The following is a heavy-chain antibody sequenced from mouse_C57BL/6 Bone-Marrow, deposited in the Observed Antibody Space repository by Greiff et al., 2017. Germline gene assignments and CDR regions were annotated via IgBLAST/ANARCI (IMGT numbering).Heavy chain of an antibody. CDR1: GYTFTSYY. CDR2: IYPGNGDT. CDR3: ARERSSDEREMDY. V-gene: IGHV1-12*01. D-gene: IGHD1-1*01. J-gene: IGHJ4*01. Sequence: LQQSGAELVRPGASVKMSCKASGYTFTSYYMHWVKQTPRQGLEWIGAIYPGNGDTSYNPKFKGKATLTVDTASSTAYMQLSRLTSADSAVYFCARERSSDEREMDYWGQGTSVTVSA.